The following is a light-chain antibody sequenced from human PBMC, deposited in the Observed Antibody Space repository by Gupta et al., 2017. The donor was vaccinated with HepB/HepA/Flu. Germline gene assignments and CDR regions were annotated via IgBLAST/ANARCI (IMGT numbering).Light chain of an antibody. Sequence: QSVLTQPPSASGTPGQRVSISCSGSSSNIGTKSVNWYQQFPGAAPKLLIYTNNQRPSGVPDRFSGSKSGTSACLAISGLHSEDEAYYYCAAWDDSLNGWVFGGGTKLTVL. CDR2: TNN. V-gene: IGLV1-44*01. CDR3: AAWDDSLNGWV. CDR1: SSNIGTKS. J-gene: IGLJ3*02.